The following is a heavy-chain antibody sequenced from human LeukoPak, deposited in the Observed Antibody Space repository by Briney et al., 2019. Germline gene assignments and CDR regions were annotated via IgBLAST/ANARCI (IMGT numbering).Heavy chain of an antibody. CDR2: ISSNGGSS. Sequence: PGGSLRLSCAASGFTFSSYAMHWVRQAPGKGLEYVSGISSNGGSSNYADSFKGRFTISRDNSKNTLYLQMSSLRPEDTAVYYCVSTYHFDSGGYYPFDYWGQGTLVTVSS. D-gene: IGHD3-22*01. CDR1: GFTFSSYA. J-gene: IGHJ4*02. V-gene: IGHV3-64D*09. CDR3: VSTYHFDSGGYYPFDY.